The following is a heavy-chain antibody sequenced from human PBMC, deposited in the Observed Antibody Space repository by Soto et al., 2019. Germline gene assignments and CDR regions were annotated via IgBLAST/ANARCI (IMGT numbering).Heavy chain of an antibody. J-gene: IGHJ4*02. CDR3: MYYDSSGYYAFFDY. D-gene: IGHD3-22*01. V-gene: IGHV3-73*01. Sequence: PGGSLRLSCAASGFTFSGSAMHWVRQASGKGLEWVGRIRSKANSYATAYAASVKGRFTISRDDSKNTAYLQMNSLKTEDTAVYYCMYYDSSGYYAFFDYWGQGTLVTVSS. CDR2: IRSKANSYAT. CDR1: GFTFSGSA.